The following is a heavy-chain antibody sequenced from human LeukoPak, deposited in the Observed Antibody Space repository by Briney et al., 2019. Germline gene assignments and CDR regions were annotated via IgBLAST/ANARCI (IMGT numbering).Heavy chain of an antibody. Sequence: PGGSLRLSCAASGFTFSSYGMSWVRQAPGKGLEWVSAISGSGGSTYYADSVKGRFTISRDNSKNTLYLEVISLTAEGTAVYYCAKDDAWLRFGEWSQGTLVTVSS. J-gene: IGHJ4*02. CDR1: GFTFSSYG. CDR3: AKDDAWLRFGE. D-gene: IGHD3-10*01. V-gene: IGHV3-23*01. CDR2: ISGSGGST.